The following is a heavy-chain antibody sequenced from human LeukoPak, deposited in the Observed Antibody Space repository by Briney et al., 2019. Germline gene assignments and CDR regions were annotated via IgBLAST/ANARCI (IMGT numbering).Heavy chain of an antibody. CDR3: AKDGSWSCTD. V-gene: IGHV3-30*02. Sequence: GGSLRLSCAASGFTFSSSAMHWVRQGPGKGLEWVAYIAHHGNNKYYADSVKGRFTISRDNSKGSLYLQMNSLRADDTAVYYCAKDGSWSCTDWGQGTLVRVSS. CDR1: GFTFSSSA. J-gene: IGHJ4*02. CDR2: IAHHGNNK. D-gene: IGHD2-8*02.